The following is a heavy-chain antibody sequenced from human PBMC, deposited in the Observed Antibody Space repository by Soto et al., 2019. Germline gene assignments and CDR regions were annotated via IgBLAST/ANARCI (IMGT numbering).Heavy chain of an antibody. J-gene: IGHJ4*02. D-gene: IGHD4-17*01. CDR3: ARSQTTVTSYDY. CDR1: GDNISTGGYT. V-gene: IGHV4-30-2*01. Sequence: PSQPMSLTCDVSGDNISTGGYTWSWIKKQPGKGLEWIGCTYHSGSTYYNPSLKSRVTISVDRSKNQFSLKLSSVTAADTAVYYCARSQTTVTSYDYWGQGTLVTSPQ. CDR2: TYHSGST.